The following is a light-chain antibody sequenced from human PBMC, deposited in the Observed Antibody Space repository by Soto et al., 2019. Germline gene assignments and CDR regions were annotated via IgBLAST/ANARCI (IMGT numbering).Light chain of an antibody. CDR2: DDH. CDR3: ATWDLTLSAGVL. CDR1: SSNIGKNS. Sequence: QSVLTQPPSVSAAPGQRVSISCSGGSSNIGKNSVSWYQQLPATAPKLLIYDDHQRPPGIPDRFSASKSGTSATLDITGLQPADEADYYCATWDLTLSAGVLFGGGTKLTVL. V-gene: IGLV1-51*01. J-gene: IGLJ2*01.